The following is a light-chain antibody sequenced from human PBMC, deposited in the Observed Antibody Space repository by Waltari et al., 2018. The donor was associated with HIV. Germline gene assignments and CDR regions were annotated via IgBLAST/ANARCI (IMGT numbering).Light chain of an antibody. CDR1: SGHSRYV. Sequence: QPVLTQSSSASASLGSSVKLTCTLSSGHSRYVIAWHQQQPGKAPRYMMQFEGKGMYSTGSWVPDRFSGSSCGADRYLTSPNLQCDDEASYYCQTWDSNTVVFGGGTQLTVL. CDR3: QTWDSNTVV. V-gene: IGLV4-60*02. J-gene: IGLJ7*01. CDR2: FEGKGMY.